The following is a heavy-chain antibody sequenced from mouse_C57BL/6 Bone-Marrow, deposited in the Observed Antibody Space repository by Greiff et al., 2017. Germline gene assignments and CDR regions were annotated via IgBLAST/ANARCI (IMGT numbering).Heavy chain of an antibody. CDR1: GYTFTSYG. CDR2: IYPRSGNT. Sequence: VNLVESGAELARPGASVKLSCKASGYTFTSYGISWVKQRTGQGLEWIGEIYPRSGNTYYNEKFKGKATLTADKSSSTAYMELRSLTSEDSAVYFCARGGWLLREGWYFDVWGTGTTVTVSS. J-gene: IGHJ1*03. CDR3: ARGGWLLREGWYFDV. V-gene: IGHV1-81*01. D-gene: IGHD2-3*01.